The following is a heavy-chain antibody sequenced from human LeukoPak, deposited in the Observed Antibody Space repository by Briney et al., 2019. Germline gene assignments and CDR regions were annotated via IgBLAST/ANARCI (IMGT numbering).Heavy chain of an antibody. V-gene: IGHV3-48*03. J-gene: IGHJ6*02. CDR2: ISSSGSTI. Sequence: GGSLRLSCAASGFTFSSYEMNWVRQAPGKGLEWVSYISSSGSTIYYADSVKGRFTISRDNAKNSLYLQMNSLRAEDTALYYCGTLSAEPPQLAYSYYGMDVWGQGTTVTVSS. CDR3: GTLSAEPPQLAYSYYGMDV. CDR1: GFTFSSYE. D-gene: IGHD6-13*01.